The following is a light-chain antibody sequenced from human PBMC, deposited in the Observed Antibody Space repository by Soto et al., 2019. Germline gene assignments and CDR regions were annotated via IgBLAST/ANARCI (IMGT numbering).Light chain of an antibody. CDR2: AAS. J-gene: IGKJ2*01. CDR3: QQSYTTPRT. Sequence: DIQMTQSPSSRSASVGDRVTITCRANLSITNYLHWYQQKSGRVPKLLIYAASNLQSGGPSRFSGRGSGTDFTLTIRNLQREDFATYYCQQSYTTPRTFGQGTKVDIK. V-gene: IGKV1-39*01. CDR1: LSITNY.